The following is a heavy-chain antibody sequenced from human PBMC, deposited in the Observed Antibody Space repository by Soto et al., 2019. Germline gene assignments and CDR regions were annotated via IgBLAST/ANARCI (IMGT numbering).Heavy chain of an antibody. Sequence: PGGSLRLSCAASGFTFSDYYMSWIRQAPGKGLEWVSYISSSGGTIYYADSVKGRFTISRDNAKNSLYLQMNSLRAEDTAVYYCARDLQALSDTFDIWGQGTMVTVSS. CDR3: ARDLQALSDTFDI. D-gene: IGHD4-4*01. V-gene: IGHV3-11*01. J-gene: IGHJ3*02. CDR2: ISSSGGTI. CDR1: GFTFSDYY.